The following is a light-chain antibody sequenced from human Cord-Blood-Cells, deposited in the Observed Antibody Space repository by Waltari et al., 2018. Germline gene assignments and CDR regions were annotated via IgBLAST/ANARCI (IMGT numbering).Light chain of an antibody. CDR3: QQRSNT. CDR2: DAS. Sequence: EIVLTQSPATLSLSPGGEATLSCRASQSVSSYLAWYQQKPGQAPRLLIYDASNRATGIPARFSGSGSGTDFTLTISSLEPEDFAVYYCQQRSNTFGQGTRLEIK. V-gene: IGKV3-11*01. J-gene: IGKJ5*01. CDR1: QSVSSY.